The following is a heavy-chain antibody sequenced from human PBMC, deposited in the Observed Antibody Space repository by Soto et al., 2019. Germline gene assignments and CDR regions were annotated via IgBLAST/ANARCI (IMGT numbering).Heavy chain of an antibody. D-gene: IGHD6-6*01. CDR3: ARDPRTARASAMDV. CDR2: IWYDGSNE. V-gene: IGHV3-33*01. J-gene: IGHJ6*02. CDR1: GFIFSNFG. Sequence: ESGGGVVQPGRSLRLSCAASGFIFSNFGMHWVRQAPGKGLEWVAVIWYDGSNEVSADSVKGRFTISRDNSKNTLYLQMTSLRAEDTAVYYCARDPRTARASAMDVWGQGTTVTVSS.